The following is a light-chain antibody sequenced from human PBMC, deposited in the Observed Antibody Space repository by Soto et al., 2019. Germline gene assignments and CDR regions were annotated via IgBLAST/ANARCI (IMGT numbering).Light chain of an antibody. Sequence: DIQMTQSPSTLSASVGDRVTITCRASQSISSWLAWYQQKPGQAPKLLIYDASSLPSGVPSRFSGSGSGTDFTLTISSLQPEDFATYYCQQSYSTPRTFGQGTKVDIK. CDR1: QSISSW. CDR3: QQSYSTPRT. CDR2: DAS. V-gene: IGKV1-39*01. J-gene: IGKJ1*01.